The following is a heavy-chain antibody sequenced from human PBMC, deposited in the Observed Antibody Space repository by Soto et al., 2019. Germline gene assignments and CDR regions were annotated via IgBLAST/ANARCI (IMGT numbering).Heavy chain of an antibody. CDR1: GFTFRSYT. V-gene: IGHV3-21*04. Sequence: PGGSLRLSCAASGFTFRSYTMTWVRQAPGKGLEWVSSIIGANGDTFSADSVTGRFTISRDNAKSSLYLQMNGLRAEDTAVYYCATEQNMDGYDVHDVWGQGTLVTVSS. J-gene: IGHJ4*02. CDR3: ATEQNMDGYDVHDV. CDR2: IIGANGDT. D-gene: IGHD5-12*01.